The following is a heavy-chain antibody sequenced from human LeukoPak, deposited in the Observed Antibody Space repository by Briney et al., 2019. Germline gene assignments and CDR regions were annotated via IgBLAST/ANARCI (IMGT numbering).Heavy chain of an antibody. CDR3: TVSYDILTGYYISLIDY. J-gene: IGHJ4*02. CDR2: ISSSSSYI. V-gene: IGHV3-21*01. D-gene: IGHD3-9*01. Sequence: PGGSLRLSCAASGFTFSSYSMNWVRQAPGKGLEWVSSISSSSSYIYYADSVKGRFTISRDNAKNSLYLQMNSLRAEDTAVYYCTVSYDILTGYYISLIDYWGQGTLVTVSS. CDR1: GFTFSSYS.